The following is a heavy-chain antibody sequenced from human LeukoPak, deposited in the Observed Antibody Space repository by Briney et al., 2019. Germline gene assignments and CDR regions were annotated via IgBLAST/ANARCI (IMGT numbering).Heavy chain of an antibody. D-gene: IGHD5-18*01. CDR2: IYSGGTS. CDR3: ARVDTVMAYYFDL. Sequence: GGSLRLSCAASGFTVSTNCMTWVRQAPGKGLEWVSTIYSGGTSYYADSVMGRFTISRHNSRNTLYLQMNSLRAEDTAVYYCARVDTVMAYYFDLWGQGTLVTVSS. CDR1: GFTVSTNC. V-gene: IGHV3-53*04. J-gene: IGHJ4*02.